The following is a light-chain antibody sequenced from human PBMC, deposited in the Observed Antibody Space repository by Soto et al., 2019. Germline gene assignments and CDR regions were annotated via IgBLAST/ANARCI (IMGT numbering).Light chain of an antibody. CDR1: SSDVGGYDS. V-gene: IGLV2-11*01. Sequence: QSVLTQPRSVSGSPGQSVTISCTATSSDVGGYDSVSWYQQHPAKAPNLIIFDVTKRPSGVPDRFSGSKSGNTASLTISGLQAEDEADYYCCSYEGSYTLSVFGTGTKVTVL. CDR2: DVT. J-gene: IGLJ1*01. CDR3: CSYEGSYTLSV.